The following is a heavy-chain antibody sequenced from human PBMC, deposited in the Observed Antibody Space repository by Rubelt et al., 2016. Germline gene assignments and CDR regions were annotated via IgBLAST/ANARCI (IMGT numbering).Heavy chain of an antibody. J-gene: IGHJ3*02. D-gene: IGHD6-13*01. Sequence: QVQLVESGGGVVQPERSLRLSCGASGFDFSIYGMHWVRQAPGKGLEWLAFIQYDGYTKYYADSVKGRLTISRDNSKNTLYLLLNSLRVEDTAVYYCAREYSRTQVHGFESWGQGTMVTVAS. CDR3: AREYSRTQVHGFES. V-gene: IGHV3-33*01. CDR1: GFDFSIYG. CDR2: IQYDGYTK.